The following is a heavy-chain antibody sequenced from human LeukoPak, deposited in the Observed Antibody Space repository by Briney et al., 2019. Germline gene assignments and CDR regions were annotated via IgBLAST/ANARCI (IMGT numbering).Heavy chain of an antibody. D-gene: IGHD1-26*01. V-gene: IGHV3-30*15. CDR1: GFTFSTSA. J-gene: IGHJ4*02. CDR3: ASGSYHEH. Sequence: GGSLRLSCAASGFTFSTSAVHWARQAPGKGLEWVAVMSYDGSNKYYADSVKGRFTISRDNSRNTLSLQMSSLRAEDTAVYYCASGSYHEHWGQGTLVTVSS. CDR2: MSYDGSNK.